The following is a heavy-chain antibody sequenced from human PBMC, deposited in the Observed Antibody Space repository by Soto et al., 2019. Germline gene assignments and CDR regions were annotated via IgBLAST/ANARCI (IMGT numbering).Heavy chain of an antibody. D-gene: IGHD2-15*01. CDR3: AREVYCSGGSCYGAFDI. CDR1: GFSFSGYW. Sequence: GGSLRLSCAASGFSFSGYWMSWVRQAPGKGLEWVANIKQDGSETYYVDSVRGRFTISRDNAKNSLFLQMNSLRAEDTAVYYCAREVYCSGGSCYGAFDIWGQGTMVTVSS. CDR2: IKQDGSET. J-gene: IGHJ3*02. V-gene: IGHV3-7*01.